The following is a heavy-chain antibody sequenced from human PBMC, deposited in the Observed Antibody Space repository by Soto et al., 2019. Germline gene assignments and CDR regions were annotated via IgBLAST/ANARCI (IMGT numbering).Heavy chain of an antibody. Sequence: QVQLVQSGAEVKKPGASVKVSCKASGYTFTSYGISWVRQAPGQGLEWMGWISAYNGNTNYAQKLQGRVTMTTDTSTSTAYMELRSLRSDDTAVYYCAGVPYGVVVVVVAVTPDTRFDYWGQGTLVTVSA. CDR3: AGVPYGVVVVVVAVTPDTRFDY. D-gene: IGHD2-15*01. V-gene: IGHV1-18*01. J-gene: IGHJ4*02. CDR2: ISAYNGNT. CDR1: GYTFTSYG.